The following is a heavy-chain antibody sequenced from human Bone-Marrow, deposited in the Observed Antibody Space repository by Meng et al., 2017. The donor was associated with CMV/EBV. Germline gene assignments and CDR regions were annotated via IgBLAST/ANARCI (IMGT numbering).Heavy chain of an antibody. CDR3: ARDYCSSTSCYYYFDY. Sequence: GSLRLSCAVYGGSFSGYYWSWIRQPPGKGLEWIGEINHSGSTNYNPSLKSRVTISVDTSKNQFSLKLSSVTAADTAVYYCARDYCSSTSCYYYFDYWGPGELV. V-gene: IGHV4-34*01. CDR1: GGSFSGYY. J-gene: IGHJ4*02. D-gene: IGHD2-2*01. CDR2: INHSGST.